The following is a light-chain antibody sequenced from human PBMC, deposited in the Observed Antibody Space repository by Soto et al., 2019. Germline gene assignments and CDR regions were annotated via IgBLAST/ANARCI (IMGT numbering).Light chain of an antibody. CDR2: EVN. Sequence: QSALTQPASVSGSPGQSITISCTGTSSDVGGYNYISWYQQHPGKVPKLLIYEVNNRPSGVSNRFYGSKSGNTASLTISGLQADDEADYYCSSFTTSSTRIFGVGTQLTVL. V-gene: IGLV2-14*01. J-gene: IGLJ2*01. CDR1: SSDVGGYNY. CDR3: SSFTTSSTRI.